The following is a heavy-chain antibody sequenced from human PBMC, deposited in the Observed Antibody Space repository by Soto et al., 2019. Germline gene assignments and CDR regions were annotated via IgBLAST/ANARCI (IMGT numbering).Heavy chain of an antibody. V-gene: IGHV3-73*01. CDR2: VRSKTNNYAT. D-gene: IGHD2-15*01. J-gene: IGHJ4*02. Sequence: EVQLVESGGGLVQPGGSLKLSCAASGFTFSASAMHWVRQASGKGLEWVGRVRSKTNNYATAYGASVEGRFTISRADSKNTAYLQMNSLKIEDTAVYYCTRQGGYCGGGSCYAFNDYWGQGTLVTVSS. CDR3: TRQGGYCGGGSCYAFNDY. CDR1: GFTFSASA.